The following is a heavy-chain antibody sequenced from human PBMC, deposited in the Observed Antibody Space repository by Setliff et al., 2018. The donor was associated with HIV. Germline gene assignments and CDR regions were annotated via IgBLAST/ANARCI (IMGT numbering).Heavy chain of an antibody. V-gene: IGHV4-31*03. J-gene: IGHJ5*02. CDR2: IYYSGRT. CDR1: GGSISSGGFY. CDR3: ASSSGWYGAAQFDP. Sequence: SETLSLTCTVTGGSISSGGFYWTWIRQHPGKGLEWIGYIYYSGRTYHNPSLKSRVTISVDTSKNQFSLKLSSVTAADTAVYYCASSSGWYGAAQFDPWGQGTRVTVSS. D-gene: IGHD6-19*01.